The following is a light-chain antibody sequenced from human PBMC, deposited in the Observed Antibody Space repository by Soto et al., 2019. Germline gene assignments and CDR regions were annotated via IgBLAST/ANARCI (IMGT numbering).Light chain of an antibody. J-gene: IGLJ1*01. CDR2: DVS. CDR1: SSDVGGYNY. V-gene: IGLV2-14*01. CDR3: SSYTRSSTLYV. Sequence: QSVLTQPASVSGSPGQSITISCTGTSSDVGGYNYVSWYQQHPGKAPKLMIYDVSNRPSGVSNRFSGSKSGNTASLTISGLQAEDVADYYCSSYTRSSTLYVLGTGTKVTVL.